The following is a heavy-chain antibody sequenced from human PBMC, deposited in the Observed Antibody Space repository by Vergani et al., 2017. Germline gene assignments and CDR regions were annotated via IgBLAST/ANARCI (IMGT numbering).Heavy chain of an antibody. CDR3: VREGSYCGSTTCRNPSYVYYYHMDV. V-gene: IGHV3-23*01. CDR1: GFTFSSHA. Sequence: EVQLLQSEGAVVQPGGSLRLSCVASGFTFSSHAMSWVRQGHGQGLELVSSIKNTGDSTHYADSVKGRFTISRDNSRNTLDLLMSSLRAEDTAIYYCVREGSYCGSTTCRNPSYVYYYHMDVWGEGTTVTVSS. J-gene: IGHJ6*03. D-gene: IGHD2-21*01. CDR2: IKNTGDST.